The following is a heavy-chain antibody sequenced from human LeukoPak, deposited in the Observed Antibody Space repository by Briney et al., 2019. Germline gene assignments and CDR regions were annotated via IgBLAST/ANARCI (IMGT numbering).Heavy chain of an antibody. J-gene: IGHJ4*02. CDR3: ARDPSSGWPGGFYPAFDY. CDR1: GFTFSSYA. CDR2: ISYDGSNK. V-gene: IGHV3-30-3*01. Sequence: PGGSLRLSCAASGFTFSSYAMHWVRQAPGKGLEWVAVISYDGSNKYYADSVKGRFTISRDNSKNTLYLQMNSLRAEDTAVYYCARDPSSGWPGGFYPAFDYWGQGTLVTVSS. D-gene: IGHD6-19*01.